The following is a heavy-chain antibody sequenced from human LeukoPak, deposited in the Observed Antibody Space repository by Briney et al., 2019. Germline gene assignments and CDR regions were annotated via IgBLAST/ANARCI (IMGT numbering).Heavy chain of an antibody. Sequence: SETLSLTCTVTGGSISRFYWSWLRQPPGKGLEWIGHIYYSGSTKYNSSLKSRVTISVDTSKNQFSLKLSSVTAADTAVYYCARDDCYGLGERPGWFDPWGQGTLVTVSS. J-gene: IGHJ5*02. CDR2: IYYSGST. CDR3: ARDDCYGLGERPGWFDP. V-gene: IGHV4-59*01. D-gene: IGHD3-10*01. CDR1: GGSISRFY.